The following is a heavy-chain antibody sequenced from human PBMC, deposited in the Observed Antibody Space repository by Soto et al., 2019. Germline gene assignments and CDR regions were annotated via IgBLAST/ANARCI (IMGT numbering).Heavy chain of an antibody. J-gene: IGHJ4*02. D-gene: IGHD2-8*01. Sequence: QVQLQESGPGLVKPSGTLSLTCAGSGGSISSNYWWTWVRQTPETGLAWIGEIYQSGTTNYNPSLYSRVTVAADRSKDHFSLKLGCLAAAFTAVYYCASWVYGCPWLDYLFQGTLVTVSS. CDR1: GGSISSNYW. V-gene: IGHV4-4*02. CDR2: IYQSGTT. CDR3: ASWVYGCPWLDY.